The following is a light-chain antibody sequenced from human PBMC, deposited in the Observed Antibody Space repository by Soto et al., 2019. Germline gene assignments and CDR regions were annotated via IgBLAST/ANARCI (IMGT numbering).Light chain of an antibody. V-gene: IGLV2-23*02. CDR3: CSYAGSTTWV. CDR2: EVN. CDR1: SSDVGSHDL. Sequence: QSALTQPASVSGSPGQSITISCTGTSSDVGSHDLVSWYQQHPGKAPKLIIYEVNERPSGISNRFSGSKSGNTASLTSSGLQAEDEADYYCCSYAGSTTWVLGGGTKVTVL. J-gene: IGLJ3*02.